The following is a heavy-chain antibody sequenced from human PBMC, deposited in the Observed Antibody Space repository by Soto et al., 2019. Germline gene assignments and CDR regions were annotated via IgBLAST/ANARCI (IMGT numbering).Heavy chain of an antibody. Sequence: GASVKVSFKASGYSFSDNQIHWLRRAPGQGLEWMGRINPKSDDTNYAQKFQGRVTMTRDTYIDTAYLELTGLTSDDTAIYYCARKHSLDYIRWGLDPWGQGTLVTVSS. CDR3: ARKHSLDYIRWGLDP. CDR1: GYSFSDNQ. D-gene: IGHD4-4*01. CDR2: INPKSDDT. J-gene: IGHJ5*02. V-gene: IGHV1-2*02.